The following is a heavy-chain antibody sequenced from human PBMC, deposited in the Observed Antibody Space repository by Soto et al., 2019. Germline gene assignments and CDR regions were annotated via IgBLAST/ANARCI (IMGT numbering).Heavy chain of an antibody. CDR2: IYYSGST. V-gene: IGHV4-39*01. J-gene: IGHJ5*02. D-gene: IGHD3-22*01. Sequence: KSSETLSLTCTVSGGSISSSSYYWGWIRQPPGKGLEWIGSIYYSGSTYYNPSLKSRVTISVDTSKNQFPLKLSSVTAADTAVYYCARHGRGYYDSSGSAPDNWFDPWGQGTLVTVSS. CDR1: GGSISSSSYY. CDR3: ARHGRGYYDSSGSAPDNWFDP.